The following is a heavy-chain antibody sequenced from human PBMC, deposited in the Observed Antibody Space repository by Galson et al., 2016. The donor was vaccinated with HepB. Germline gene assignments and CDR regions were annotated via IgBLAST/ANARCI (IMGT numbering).Heavy chain of an antibody. CDR2: ISGSGSST. V-gene: IGHV3-23*01. D-gene: IGHD3-22*01. CDR1: GFTFSSYA. Sequence: SLRLSCAASGFTFSSYAMNWVRQAPGKGLEWVSAISGSGSSTYYADSVKGRFTISRDSSKNTLYLQLNSLRAEDTATYFCARRGAGGGYDYWGQGSLVTVSS. J-gene: IGHJ4*02. CDR3: ARRGAGGGYDY.